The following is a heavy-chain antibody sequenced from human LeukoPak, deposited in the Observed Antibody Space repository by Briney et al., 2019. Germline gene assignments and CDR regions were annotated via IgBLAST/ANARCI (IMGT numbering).Heavy chain of an antibody. CDR3: AKERTQLATYYYYMDV. D-gene: IGHD1-1*01. CDR1: GFTFSSYA. J-gene: IGHJ6*03. V-gene: IGHV3-23*01. CDR2: ISGSGGST. Sequence: GGSLRLSCAASGFTFSSYAMSWVRQAPGKGLEWVSAISGSGGSTYYADSVKGRFTISRDNSKNTLYLQMNSLRAEDTAVYYCAKERTQLATYYYYMDVWGKGTTVTVSS.